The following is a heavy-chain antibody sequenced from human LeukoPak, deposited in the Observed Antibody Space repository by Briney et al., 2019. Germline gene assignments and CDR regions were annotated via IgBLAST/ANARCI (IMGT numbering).Heavy chain of an antibody. J-gene: IGHJ4*02. Sequence: GGSLRLSCAASGFTASSNYMSWVRQAPGKGLEWVSVIYSGGSTYYADSVKGRFTISRDNAKNSLYLQMNSLRAEDTAVYYCARDRFSGSYPLDYWGQGTLVTVSS. CDR2: IYSGGST. D-gene: IGHD1-26*01. CDR1: GFTASSNY. V-gene: IGHV3-53*01. CDR3: ARDRFSGSYPLDY.